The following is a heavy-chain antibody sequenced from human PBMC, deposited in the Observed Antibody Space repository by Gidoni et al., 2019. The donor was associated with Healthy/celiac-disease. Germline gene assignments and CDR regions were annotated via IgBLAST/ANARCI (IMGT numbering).Heavy chain of an antibody. D-gene: IGHD6-13*01. CDR3: ARATGIAAAYFDY. V-gene: IGHV3-7*01. Sequence: EVQLVESGGGLVQPGGSLRRSGAASGFTFSSYWMSWVRQAPGKGLEWVANIKQAGSEKYYVDSVKGRFTISRDNAKNSLYLQMNSLRAEDTAVYYCARATGIAAAYFDYWGQGTLVTVSS. CDR1: GFTFSSYW. J-gene: IGHJ4*02. CDR2: IKQAGSEK.